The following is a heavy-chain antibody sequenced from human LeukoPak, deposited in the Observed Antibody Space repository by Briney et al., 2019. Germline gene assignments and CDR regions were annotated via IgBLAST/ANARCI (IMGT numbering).Heavy chain of an antibody. CDR3: ATYCGGDCYYDY. CDR1: GYTFTSYG. J-gene: IGHJ4*02. D-gene: IGHD2-21*01. Sequence: SVKVSCKASGYTFTSYGISWVRQAPGQGLEWMGGIIPIFGTANYAQKFQGRVTITADESTSTAYMELSSLRSEDTAVYYCATYCGGDCYYDYWGQGTLVTVSS. CDR2: IIPIFGTA. V-gene: IGHV1-69*13.